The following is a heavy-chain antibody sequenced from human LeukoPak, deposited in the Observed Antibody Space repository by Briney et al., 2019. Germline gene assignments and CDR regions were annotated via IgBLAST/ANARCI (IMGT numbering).Heavy chain of an antibody. Sequence: GGSLRLSCAASGFTFSSYSMNWVRQAPGKGLESVSSISSSSSYIYYADSVKGRFTISRDNAKNSLYLQMNSLRAEDTAVYYCARDIGPIAAAGTFWFDPWGQGTLVTVSS. D-gene: IGHD6-13*01. J-gene: IGHJ5*02. V-gene: IGHV3-21*01. CDR2: ISSSSSYI. CDR3: ARDIGPIAAAGTFWFDP. CDR1: GFTFSSYS.